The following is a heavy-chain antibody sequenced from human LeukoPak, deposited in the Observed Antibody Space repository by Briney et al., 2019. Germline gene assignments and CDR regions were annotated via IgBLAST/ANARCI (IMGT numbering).Heavy chain of an antibody. CDR1: GGSFSGYY. V-gene: IGHV4-34*01. J-gene: IGHJ4*02. D-gene: IGHD3-10*01. CDR2: INHSGST. CDR3: AKSYQRITMVRGVPGYFDY. Sequence: SETLSLTCAVYGGSFSGYYWSWIRQPPGKGLEWIGEINHSGSTNYNSSLKSRVTISVDTSKNQFSLKLSSVTAADTAVYYCAKSYQRITMVRGVPGYFDYWGQGTLVTVSS.